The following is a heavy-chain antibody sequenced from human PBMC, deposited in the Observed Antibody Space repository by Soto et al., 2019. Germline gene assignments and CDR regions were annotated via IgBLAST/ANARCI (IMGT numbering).Heavy chain of an antibody. CDR3: AREVRYCISTSCQTRPGGWFDP. CDR1: GFTFSSYA. CDR2: ISYDGSNK. Sequence: QVQLVESGGGVVQPGRSLRLSCAASGFTFSSYAMHWVRQAPGKGLEWVAVISYDGSNKYYADSVKGRFTISRDNSKNTLYLQMNSLRAEDTAVYYCAREVRYCISTSCQTRPGGWFDPWGQGTLVTVSS. D-gene: IGHD2-2*01. V-gene: IGHV3-30-3*01. J-gene: IGHJ5*02.